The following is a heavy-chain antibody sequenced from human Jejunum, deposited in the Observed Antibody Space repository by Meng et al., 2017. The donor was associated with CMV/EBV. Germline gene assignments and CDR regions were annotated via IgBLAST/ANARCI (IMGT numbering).Heavy chain of an antibody. V-gene: IGHV1-18*01. D-gene: IGHD1-26*01. CDR3: ARVEVGITSGDY. CDR2: ISAYNGNT. J-gene: IGHJ4*02. Sequence: QVHLVQVGGEVKKPWASLKVSFKASVYTFTNYGITWVRQAPGQGLEWMGWISAYNGNTNYAQTLQGRLTMTTDTSTSTAYMELRSLRSDDTAVYYCARVEVGITSGDYWGQGTLVTVSS. CDR1: VYTFTNYG.